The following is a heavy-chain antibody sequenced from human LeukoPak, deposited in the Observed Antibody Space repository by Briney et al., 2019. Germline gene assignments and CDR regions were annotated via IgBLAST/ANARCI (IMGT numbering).Heavy chain of an antibody. CDR1: GYTFTGYY. V-gene: IGHV1-2*02. CDR2: INPNSGGT. J-gene: IGHJ4*02. D-gene: IGHD3-16*01. Sequence: ASVKVSCKASGYTFTGYYMHWVRQAPGQGLEWMGWINPNSGGTNYAQKLQGRVTMTTDTSTSTAYMELRSLRSDDTAVYYCAREPRFRTYYDYVWGSSLPYYFDYWGQGTLVTVSS. CDR3: AREPRFRTYYDYVWGSSLPYYFDY.